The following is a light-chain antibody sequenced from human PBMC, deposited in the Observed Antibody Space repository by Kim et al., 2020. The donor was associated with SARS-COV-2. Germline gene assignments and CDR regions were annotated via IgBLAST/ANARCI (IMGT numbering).Light chain of an antibody. CDR2: DVS. V-gene: IGLV2-11*01. CDR3: CSYAGSYTYA. J-gene: IGLJ1*01. CDR1: SSDVGGYNS. Sequence: QSALTQPRSVSGSPGQSVAISCTGTSSDVGGYNSVSWYQQHPGKAPKLIIYDVSKRPSGVPDRFSGSKSGNTASLTISGLQTEDETDYYCCSYAGSYTYAFGTGTKVTVL.